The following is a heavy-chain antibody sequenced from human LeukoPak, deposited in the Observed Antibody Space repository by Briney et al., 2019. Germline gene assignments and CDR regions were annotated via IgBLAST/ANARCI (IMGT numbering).Heavy chain of an antibody. CDR3: ARGETYYDFWSGYSNNWFDP. CDR2: IYNSGST. CDR1: GGSISSGGYS. J-gene: IGHJ5*02. V-gene: IGHV4-30-2*01. D-gene: IGHD3-3*01. Sequence: PSQTLSLTCAVSGGSISSGGYSWSWIRQPPGRGLEWIGYIYNSGSTYYNPSLKSRVTISVDRSKNQFSLKLSSVTAADTAVYYCARGETYYDFWSGYSNNWFDPWGQGTLVTVSA.